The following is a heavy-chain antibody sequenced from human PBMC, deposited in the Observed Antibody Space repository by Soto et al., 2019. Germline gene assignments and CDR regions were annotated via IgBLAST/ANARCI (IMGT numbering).Heavy chain of an antibody. Sequence: QVQLQESGPGLLKPSETLSLTCTVSGGSISSYFYNWVRQPPGKGLEWIGSVYYTGTTDYNPSLKSRVTISVDTSKTQFSLNLRSVTAADTAVYYCARDLAAVPRAFDYWGRGTLVTVSS. J-gene: IGHJ4*02. V-gene: IGHV4-59*01. CDR3: ARDLAAVPRAFDY. D-gene: IGHD6-13*01. CDR2: VYYTGTT. CDR1: GGSISSYF.